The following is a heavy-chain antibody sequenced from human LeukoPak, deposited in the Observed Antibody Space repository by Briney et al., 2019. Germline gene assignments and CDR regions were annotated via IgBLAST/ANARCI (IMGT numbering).Heavy chain of an antibody. J-gene: IGHJ6*02. CDR2: IYYSGST. V-gene: IGHV4-59*01. CDR1: GGSISSYY. D-gene: IGHD5-18*01. Sequence: SETLSLTCTVSGGSISSYYWSWIRQPPGKGLEWIGYIYYSGSTNYNPSLKSRVTISVDTSKNQFSLKLSSVTAADTAVYYCARAGTAMAPLYYYGMDVWGQGTTVTVSS. CDR3: ARAGTAMAPLYYYGMDV.